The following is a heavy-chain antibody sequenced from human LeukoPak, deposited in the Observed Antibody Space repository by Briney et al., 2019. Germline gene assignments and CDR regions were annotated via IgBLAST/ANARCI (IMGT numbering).Heavy chain of an antibody. V-gene: IGHV4-61*01. CDR3: AREGSSGCFDY. Sequence: SETLSLTCTVSGGSVSSGSYYWSWIRQPPGKGLEWIGYIYYSGSTNYNPSLKSRATISVDTSKNQFSLKLSSVTAADTAVYYCAREGSSGCFDYWGQGTLVTVSS. CDR2: IYYSGST. CDR1: GGSVSSGSYY. J-gene: IGHJ4*02. D-gene: IGHD6-19*01.